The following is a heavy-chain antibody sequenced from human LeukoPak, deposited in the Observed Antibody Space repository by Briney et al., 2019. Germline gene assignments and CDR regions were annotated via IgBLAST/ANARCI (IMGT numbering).Heavy chain of an antibody. J-gene: IGHJ6*02. CDR3: ARDLDKSSIVVSEGYYGMDV. CDR2: IYSGGTT. D-gene: IGHD2-21*01. CDR1: GFTVSSNY. Sequence: GGSLRLSCAASGFTVSSNYMSWVRQAPGKGLEWVSVIYSGGTTYYADSVKGRFTISRHNSKNTLYLQMNSLRADDTAVYYCARDLDKSSIVVSEGYYGMDVWGQGTTVTVSS. V-gene: IGHV3-53*04.